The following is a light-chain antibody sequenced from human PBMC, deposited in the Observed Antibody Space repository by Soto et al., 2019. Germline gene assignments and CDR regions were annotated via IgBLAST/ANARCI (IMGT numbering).Light chain of an antibody. Sequence: QSVLTQPPSASGTPGQTLTISCSGTSSNIGSNYVYWYQLLPGTAPKLLIYRNNQRHSGVPDRLSGSKTGTSASLAVSGLRSEDEADYYCAAWDGSLSGRVLFGGGTKRTVL. CDR2: RNN. CDR3: AAWDGSLSGRVL. J-gene: IGLJ2*01. V-gene: IGLV1-47*01. CDR1: SSNIGSNY.